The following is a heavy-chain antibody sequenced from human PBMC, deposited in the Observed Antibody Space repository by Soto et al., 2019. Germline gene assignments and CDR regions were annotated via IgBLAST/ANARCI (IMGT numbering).Heavy chain of an antibody. Sequence: GGSLRLSCAASGFTFSSYGMHWVRQAPGKGLEWVAVIWYDGSNKYYADSVKGRFTISRENSKNTLYLQRNSLSAEDTAVYYCARDCYGDSVIGCPMLFDIWGQGTMVTVSS. J-gene: IGHJ3*02. CDR2: IWYDGSNK. CDR3: ARDCYGDSVIGCPMLFDI. CDR1: GFTFSSYG. D-gene: IGHD4-17*01. V-gene: IGHV3-33*01.